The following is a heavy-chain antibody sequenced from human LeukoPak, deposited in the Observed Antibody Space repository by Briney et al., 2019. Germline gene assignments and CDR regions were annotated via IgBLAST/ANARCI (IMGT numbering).Heavy chain of an antibody. CDR2: IYSGGST. V-gene: IGHV3-53*01. Sequence: GGSLRLSCAASGFTVSSNYMSWVRQAPGKGLEWVSVIYSGGSTYYADSVKGRFTISRDNSKNTLYLQMNSLRAEDTAVYYCARVGSHDYGDYVADYWGQGTLVTVSS. J-gene: IGHJ4*02. CDR3: ARVGSHDYGDYVADY. D-gene: IGHD4-17*01. CDR1: GFTVSSNY.